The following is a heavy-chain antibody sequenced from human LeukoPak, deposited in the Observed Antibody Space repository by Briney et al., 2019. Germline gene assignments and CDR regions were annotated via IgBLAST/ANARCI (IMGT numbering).Heavy chain of an antibody. CDR1: GSTFSSYS. CDR2: ISSSSSYI. V-gene: IGHV3-21*01. J-gene: IGHJ4*02. D-gene: IGHD2-2*01. CDR3: ARKVVPAAIWYYFDY. Sequence: PGGSLGLSCAASGSTFSSYSMNWVRQAPGKGLEWVSSISSSSSYIYYADSVKGRFTISRDNAKNSLYLQMNSLRAEDTAVYYCARKVVPAAIWYYFDYWGQGTLVTVSS.